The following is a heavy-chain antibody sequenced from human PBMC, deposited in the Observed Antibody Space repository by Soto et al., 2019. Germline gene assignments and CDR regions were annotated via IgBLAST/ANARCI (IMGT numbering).Heavy chain of an antibody. CDR1: GFSLSTSGVG. Sequence: QITLKESGPTLVKPTQTLTLTCTFSGFSLSTSGVGVGWIRQPPGKALEWVALIYWDGDKDYSPSLKSRRTITKDSAKDQVALTMTNMEPVDTGTYYCAHTWGKYYFDYWGQGTLVTVSS. CDR3: AHTWGKYYFDY. V-gene: IGHV2-5*02. J-gene: IGHJ4*02. D-gene: IGHD7-27*01. CDR2: IYWDGDK.